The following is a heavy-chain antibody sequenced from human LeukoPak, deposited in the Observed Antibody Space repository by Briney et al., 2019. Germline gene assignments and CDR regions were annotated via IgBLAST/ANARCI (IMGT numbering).Heavy chain of an antibody. J-gene: IGHJ4*02. CDR2: IRSKGNNYAT. V-gene: IGHV3-73*01. D-gene: IGHD3-22*01. Sequence: SGGSLRLSCAASGVTFSGSAMHWVRQASGKGLEWVGRIRSKGNNYATAYAASVKGRVTISRDDSKNTAYLQMNSLKTEDAAVYYCTRRDYDSSDLDYWGQGTLVTVSS. CDR3: TRRDYDSSDLDY. CDR1: GVTFSGSA.